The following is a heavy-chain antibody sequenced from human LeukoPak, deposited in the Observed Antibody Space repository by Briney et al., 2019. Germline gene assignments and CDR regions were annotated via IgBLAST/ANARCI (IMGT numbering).Heavy chain of an antibody. V-gene: IGHV4-59*08. Sequence: SETLSLTCTVSGGSISSYYWSWIRQPPGKGLEWIGYIYYSGSTNYNPSLKSRVTISVDTSKNQFFLKLSSVTAADTAVYYCARLVFGADYFDYWGQGTLVTVSS. CDR1: GGSISSYY. J-gene: IGHJ4*02. CDR2: IYYSGST. D-gene: IGHD3-3*01. CDR3: ARLVFGADYFDY.